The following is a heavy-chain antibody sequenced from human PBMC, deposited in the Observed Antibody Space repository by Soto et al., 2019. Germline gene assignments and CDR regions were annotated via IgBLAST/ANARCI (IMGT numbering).Heavy chain of an antibody. Sequence: KPSETLSLTCTVSGGSISSTFYYWVWIRQPPGKGLEWIGSIYYSGSTFYNPSLRSRVTLSVDTSKNQFSLRLNSVTVADTAVYFCAGFVVPASRNSDFDYWGQGTLVTVSS. D-gene: IGHD2-15*01. CDR1: GGSISSTFYY. CDR3: AGFVVPASRNSDFDY. J-gene: IGHJ4*02. V-gene: IGHV4-39*01. CDR2: IYYSGST.